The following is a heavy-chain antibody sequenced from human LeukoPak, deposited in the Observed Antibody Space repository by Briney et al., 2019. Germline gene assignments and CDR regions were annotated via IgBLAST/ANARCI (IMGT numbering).Heavy chain of an antibody. V-gene: IGHV3-23*01. J-gene: IGHJ4*02. CDR3: ARAYGSSGYFQLPIDY. CDR2: ITGSGDTT. CDR1: GFTFSSYA. Sequence: GSLRLSCAASGFTFSSYAMSWGRQAPGKGLEWVSGITGSGDTTHHVDSVKGRFTISRENSKNTLFLQMNSLRLEDTALYYCARAYGSSGYFQLPIDYWGQGILVTVSS. D-gene: IGHD3-22*01.